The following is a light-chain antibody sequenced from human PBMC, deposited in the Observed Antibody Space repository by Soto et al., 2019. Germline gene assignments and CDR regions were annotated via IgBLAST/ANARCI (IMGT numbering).Light chain of an antibody. V-gene: IGKV1-5*03. J-gene: IGKJ2*01. CDR3: QQYISYPYT. CDR2: QAS. CDR1: QSISSW. Sequence: DIQMTQSPSTLSASVGDRVTITCRASQSISSWLAWYQQKPGKAPKLLIYQASNLQSGVPSRFSGSGSGTEFTLTISSLQPDDFATYYCQQYISYPYTFGQGTKLDIK.